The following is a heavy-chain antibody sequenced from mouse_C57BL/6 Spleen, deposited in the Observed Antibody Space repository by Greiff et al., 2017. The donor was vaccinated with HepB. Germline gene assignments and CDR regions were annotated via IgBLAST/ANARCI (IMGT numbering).Heavy chain of an antibody. CDR3: ARSCGCAPAWFAY. CDR1: GYTFTSYW. CDR2: IDPSDSYT. Sequence: QVQLQQPGAELVMPGASVKLSCKASGYTFTSYWMHWVKQRPGKGLEWMGEIDPSDSYTNYNQKFKGKSTLTVDKSSSTAYLQLSSLTSEDSAVYYCARSCGCAPAWFAYWGQGTLVTVS. D-gene: IGHD1-2*01. J-gene: IGHJ3*01. V-gene: IGHV1-69*01.